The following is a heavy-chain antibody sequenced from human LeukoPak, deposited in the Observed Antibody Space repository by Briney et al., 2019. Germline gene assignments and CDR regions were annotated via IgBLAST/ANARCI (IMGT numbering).Heavy chain of an antibody. V-gene: IGHV3-30*18. Sequence: GGCLGLSCAASGFTFSSYGMHWVRQAPGKGLEWVAVISYDGSNKYYADSVKGRFTISRDNSKNTVYLQMSSLRAEDTAVYYCVKWGDCSGGSCFFFDYWGQGTLVTVSS. CDR1: GFTFSSYG. J-gene: IGHJ4*02. CDR2: ISYDGSNK. D-gene: IGHD2-15*01. CDR3: VKWGDCSGGSCFFFDY.